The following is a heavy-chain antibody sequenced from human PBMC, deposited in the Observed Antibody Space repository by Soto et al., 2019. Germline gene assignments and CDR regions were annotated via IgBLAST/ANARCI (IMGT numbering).Heavy chain of an antibody. J-gene: IGHJ3*01. CDR2: IIPIVYTP. V-gene: IGHV1-69*06. D-gene: IGHD6-13*01. CDR1: GGTFSSYA. CDR3: ATNMAAGPWTGPFDV. Sequence: QVQLVQSGAGVKKPGSSVRVACKPSGGTFSSYAVNWVRQAPGHGLEWMGGIIPIVYTPNYAQKFQGRVSISVDKPTRTVYMELNSLTSEDAAIYYFATNMAAGPWTGPFDVWGQWTMVTVSS.